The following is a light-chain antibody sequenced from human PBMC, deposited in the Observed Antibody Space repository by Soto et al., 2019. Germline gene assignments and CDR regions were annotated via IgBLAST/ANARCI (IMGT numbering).Light chain of an antibody. Sequence: DIQMTQSPSSLSASIGDRVTITCRASQAISNYLAWFQQRPGGAPKLLIYAASTLRSGVPSRFSGSGSGTDFTLTMSSLQSEDFAVYYCQQYNKWPRTFGQGTKVDIK. CDR3: QQYNKWPRT. V-gene: IGKV1-27*01. CDR1: QAISNY. CDR2: AAS. J-gene: IGKJ1*01.